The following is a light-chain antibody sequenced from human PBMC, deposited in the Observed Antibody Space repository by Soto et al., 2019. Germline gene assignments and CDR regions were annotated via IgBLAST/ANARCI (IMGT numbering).Light chain of an antibody. V-gene: IGLV2-8*01. CDR2: DVI. Sequence: QSALAQPRAVSGSPGQSVTISCTGTSSDVGGYDFVSCYQQHPGKAPKLMFYDVIKRPSGVPDRFSGSKSGNTASLTVSGLQAEDEADYYCTSFAGMNNFVVFGGVTKLTVL. J-gene: IGLJ2*01. CDR1: SSDVGGYDF. CDR3: TSFAGMNNFVV.